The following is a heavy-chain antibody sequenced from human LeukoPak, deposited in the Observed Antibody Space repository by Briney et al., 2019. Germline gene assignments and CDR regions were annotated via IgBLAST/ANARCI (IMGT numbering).Heavy chain of an antibody. Sequence: GGSLRLSCAASGFTVSSNYMSWVRQAPGKGLEWVSVIYSGGSTYYADSVKGRFTISRDNSKNTLYLQMNSLRAEDTAVYYCARGYYGSGSPFDYWGRGTLVTVSS. CDR3: ARGYYGSGSPFDY. J-gene: IGHJ4*02. CDR2: IYSGGST. V-gene: IGHV3-53*01. CDR1: GFTVSSNY. D-gene: IGHD3-10*01.